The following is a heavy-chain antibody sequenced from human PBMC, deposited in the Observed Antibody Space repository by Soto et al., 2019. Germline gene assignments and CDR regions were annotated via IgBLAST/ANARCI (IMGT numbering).Heavy chain of an antibody. CDR1: GFTFSSYG. CDR2: ISYDGSNN. V-gene: IGHV3-30*18. D-gene: IGHD5-12*01. Sequence: QVQLVESGGGVVQPGRSLRLSCAASGFTFSSYGMHWVRQAPGKGLECVAVISYDGSNNYYADSVKGRFTISRDNSKNTLYLQMNSLRAEDTAVYYCAKAADLVAGPSYFDYWGQGTLVTVSS. J-gene: IGHJ4*02. CDR3: AKAADLVAGPSYFDY.